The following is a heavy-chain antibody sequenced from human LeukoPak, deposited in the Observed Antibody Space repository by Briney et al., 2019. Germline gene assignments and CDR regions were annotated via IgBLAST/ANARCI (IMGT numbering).Heavy chain of an antibody. CDR1: GFTFSSYA. CDR3: ARDQQLDFDY. V-gene: IGHV3-7*01. CDR2: IKQDGSEK. Sequence: GGSLRLSCAASGFTFSSYAMSWVRQAPGKGLEWVANIKQDGSEKYYVDSVKGRFTISRDNAKNSLYLQMNSLRAEDTAVYYCARDQQLDFDYWGQGTLVTVSS. J-gene: IGHJ4*02. D-gene: IGHD6-6*01.